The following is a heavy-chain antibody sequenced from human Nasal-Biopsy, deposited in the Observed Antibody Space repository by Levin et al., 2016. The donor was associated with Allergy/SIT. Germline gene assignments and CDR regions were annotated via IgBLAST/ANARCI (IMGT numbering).Heavy chain of an antibody. J-gene: IGHJ4*02. CDR1: GFTFRAYG. Sequence: GESLKISCAPSGFTFRAYGMHWVRQAPGKGLEWVAVIWYDGSKQYYEDSVKGRFSISRDNSKNTVYLQMNGLRAEDTAVYYCARELSGSFDYWGQGTLVTVSS. CDR2: IWYDGSKQ. D-gene: IGHD1-26*01. V-gene: IGHV3-33*08. CDR3: ARELSGSFDY.